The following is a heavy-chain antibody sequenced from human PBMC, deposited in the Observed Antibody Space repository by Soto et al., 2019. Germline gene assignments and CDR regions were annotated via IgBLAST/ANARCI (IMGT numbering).Heavy chain of an antibody. D-gene: IGHD3-22*01. CDR3: ARRGFYDSSGFPDS. CDR2: VYYSGTT. V-gene: IGHV4-61*01. CDR1: GGSVSDKTYY. Sequence: PSETLSLTCSVSGGSVSDKTYYWSWIRQPPGKRLEWIGYVYYSGTTNYNPSLKSRVTISVGLSKNQFSLNLSSVTAADTAVYYCARRGFYDSSGFPDSWGQGALVTVSS. J-gene: IGHJ4*02.